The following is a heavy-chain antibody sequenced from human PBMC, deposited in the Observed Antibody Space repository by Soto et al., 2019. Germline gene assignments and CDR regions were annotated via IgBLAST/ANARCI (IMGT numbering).Heavy chain of an antibody. CDR2: ITGSGKSA. V-gene: IGHV3-23*01. D-gene: IGHD1-26*01. CDR1: GFTFSTFV. J-gene: IGHJ6*02. Sequence: EVQLLESGGGWVQPGGSLRLSCAASGFTFSTFVMTWVRQVPGEGLEWISSITGSGKSAYYADPMKGRVTLSRDNSKDTLYLQSSSLSVDDAAVYHCAVRLGENFFTTDVWGLGTTVTVSS. CDR3: AVRLGENFFTTDV.